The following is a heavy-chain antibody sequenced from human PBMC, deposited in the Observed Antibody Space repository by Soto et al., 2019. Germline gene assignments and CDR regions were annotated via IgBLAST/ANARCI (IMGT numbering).Heavy chain of an antibody. D-gene: IGHD2-2*02. CDR2: ISSSSSYT. CDR3: TRQGCGSTSCYSQLDY. CDR1: GFTFSDYY. V-gene: IGHV3-11*06. Sequence: PGGSLRLSCAASGFTFSDYYMSWIRQAPGKGLEWVSYISSSSSYTNYADSVKGRFTISRDNAKNSLYLQVNSLRAEDTAVYYCTRQGCGSTSCYSQLDYWGQGTLVTVSS. J-gene: IGHJ4*02.